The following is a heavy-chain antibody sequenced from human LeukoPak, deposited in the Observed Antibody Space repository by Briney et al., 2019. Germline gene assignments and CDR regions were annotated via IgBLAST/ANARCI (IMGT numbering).Heavy chain of an antibody. V-gene: IGHV3-48*03. CDR1: GFTFSSYE. Sequence: RRGGSLRLSCAASGFTFSSYEVNWVRHAPGKGLEWVSYISSSGSTIYYADSVKGRFTISRDNSKNTLYLQMNSLRAEDTAVYYCAKGVDSSSWYQFSSDYWGQGTLVTVSS. CDR3: AKGVDSSSWYQFSSDY. D-gene: IGHD6-13*01. J-gene: IGHJ4*02. CDR2: ISSSGSTI.